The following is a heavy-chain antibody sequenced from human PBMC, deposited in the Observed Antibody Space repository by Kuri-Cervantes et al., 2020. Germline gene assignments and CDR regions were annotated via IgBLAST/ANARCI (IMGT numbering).Heavy chain of an antibody. D-gene: IGHD1-26*01. J-gene: IGHJ4*02. V-gene: IGHV4-39*01. CDR1: GGSISSGDYY. CDR2: IYYSGST. Sequence: SETLSLTCTVSGGSISSGDYYWSWIRQPPGKGLEWIGSIYYSGSTYYNPSLKSRVTISVDTSKNQFSLKLSSVTAADTAVYYCASTNIVGGDYWGQGTLVTVSS. CDR3: ASTNIVGGDY.